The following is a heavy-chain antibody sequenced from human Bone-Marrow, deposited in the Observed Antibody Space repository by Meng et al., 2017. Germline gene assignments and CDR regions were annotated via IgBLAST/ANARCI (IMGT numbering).Heavy chain of an antibody. J-gene: IGHJ6*02. D-gene: IGHD2-21*02. CDR1: GGPISSYY. CDR2: IYYSGST. CDR3: ARQATYCGGDCYWAGYYYYGMDV. Sequence: SEILSFTCTALGGPISSYYWSWIRQPPGKGLEWIGYIYYSGSTNYNPSLKSRVTISVDTSKNQFSLKLSSVTAADTAVYYCARQATYCGGDCYWAGYYYYGMDVWGQGTTVTVS. V-gene: IGHV4-59*01.